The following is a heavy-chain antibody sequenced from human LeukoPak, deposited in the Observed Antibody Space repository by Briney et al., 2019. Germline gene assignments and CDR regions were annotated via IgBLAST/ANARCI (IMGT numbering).Heavy chain of an antibody. CDR2: IKQDGSEK. CDR1: GFTFSSYW. J-gene: IGHJ3*02. V-gene: IGHV3-7*05. Sequence: PGGSLTLSCAASGFTFSSYWMSWVRQAPGKGLEWVANIKQDGSEKYYLDSVKGRFTISRDNAKNSLYLQMNSLRAEDTAVYYCARDSSGYWVDAFDIWGQGTMVTVSS. CDR3: ARDSSGYWVDAFDI. D-gene: IGHD3-22*01.